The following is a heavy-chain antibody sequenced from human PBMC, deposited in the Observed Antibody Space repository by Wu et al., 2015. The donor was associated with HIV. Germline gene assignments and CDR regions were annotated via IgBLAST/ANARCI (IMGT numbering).Heavy chain of an antibody. D-gene: IGHD3-3*01. J-gene: IGHJ3*02. V-gene: IGHV1-46*03. CDR3: ARDGLGTYYDFWSGRGAFDI. CDR1: GYTFTSYY. Sequence: QVQLVQSGAEVKKPGASVKVSCKASGYTFTSYYMHWVRQAPGQGLEWMGIINPSGGSTSYAQKFQGRVTMTRDTSTSTVYMELSSLRSEDTAVYYCARDGLGTYYDFWSGRGAFDIWGQGTMVTVSS. CDR2: INPSGGST.